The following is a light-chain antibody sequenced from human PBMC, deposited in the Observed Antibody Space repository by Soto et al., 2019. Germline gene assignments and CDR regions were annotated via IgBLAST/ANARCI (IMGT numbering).Light chain of an antibody. CDR2: DVS. V-gene: IGLV2-14*01. J-gene: IGLJ1*01. CDR1: SSDVGGYNY. CDR3: NSYTSSSTLPYV. Sequence: QSALTQPASVSGSPGQSITISCTGTSSDVGGYNYVSWHQQHPGKAPKVMIYDVSNRPSGVSNRFSGSKSGNTASLTISGLQAEDEADYYCNSYTSSSTLPYVFGTGTKLPS.